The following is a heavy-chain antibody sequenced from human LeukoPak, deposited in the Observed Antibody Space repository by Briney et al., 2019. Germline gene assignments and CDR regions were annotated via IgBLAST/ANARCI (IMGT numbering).Heavy chain of an antibody. Sequence: GGSLRLSCAASGFTLIIYEMNWVRQAPGKGLEWISYISSSGGTINYADSVKGRFTISRDNANNSLFLQMNSLRAEDTAVYYCAGDKTTGGWYEFDYWGQGTLVTVSS. CDR3: AGDKTTGGWYEFDY. D-gene: IGHD6-19*01. J-gene: IGHJ4*02. V-gene: IGHV3-48*03. CDR1: GFTLIIYE. CDR2: ISSSGGTI.